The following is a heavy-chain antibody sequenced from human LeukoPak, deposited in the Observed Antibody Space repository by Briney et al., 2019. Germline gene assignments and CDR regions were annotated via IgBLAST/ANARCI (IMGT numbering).Heavy chain of an antibody. CDR1: GFTFSSYW. CDR2: INSDGSST. J-gene: IGHJ4*02. D-gene: IGHD6-13*01. CDR3: ATNGGVRYSSSAH. Sequence: GGSLRLSCAASGFTFSSYWMHWVRHAPGKGLVWVSRINSDGSSTSYADSVKGRFTISRDNAKNTLYLQMNSLRAEDTAVYYCATNGGVRYSSSAHWGQGTLVTVSS. V-gene: IGHV3-74*01.